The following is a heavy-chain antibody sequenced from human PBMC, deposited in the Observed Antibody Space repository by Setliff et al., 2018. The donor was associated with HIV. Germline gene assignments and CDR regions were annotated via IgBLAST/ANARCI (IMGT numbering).Heavy chain of an antibody. CDR3: ARQMTIPGVAVTPVDY. CDR1: GGSISSYY. CDR2: IYYSGST. Sequence: ASETLSLTCTVSGGSISSYYWSWIRQPPGKGLEWIGYIYYSGSTNYNPSLKSRVTISVDTSKNQFSLKLNSVTAADTAVYYCARQMTIPGVAVTPVDYWGQGALVTAPQ. V-gene: IGHV4-59*01. D-gene: IGHD3-3*01. J-gene: IGHJ4*02.